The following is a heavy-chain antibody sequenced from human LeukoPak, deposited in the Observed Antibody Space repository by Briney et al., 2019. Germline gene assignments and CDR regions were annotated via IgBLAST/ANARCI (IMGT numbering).Heavy chain of an antibody. CDR2: IKQDGSEK. Sequence: GGSLRLSCAASGFTFSSYWMSWVRQAPGKGLEWVANIKQDGSEKYYVDSVKGRITISRDNAKNSLYLQMNSLRAEDTAVYYCARDSSGWYYYFDYWGQGTLVTVSS. CDR3: ARDSSGWYYYFDY. D-gene: IGHD6-19*01. CDR1: GFTFSSYW. V-gene: IGHV3-7*01. J-gene: IGHJ4*02.